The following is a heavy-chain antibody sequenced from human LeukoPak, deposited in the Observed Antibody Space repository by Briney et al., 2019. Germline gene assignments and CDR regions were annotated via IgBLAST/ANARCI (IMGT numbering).Heavy chain of an antibody. D-gene: IGHD6-19*01. Sequence: GGSLRLSCAASGFTFSSYSMNWVRQAPGKGLEWVSSISSSSSYIYYADSVKGRSTISRDNAKNSLYLQMNSLRAEDTAVYYCARPYSSGLDAFDIWGQGTMVTVSS. J-gene: IGHJ3*02. CDR1: GFTFSSYS. CDR2: ISSSSSYI. V-gene: IGHV3-21*01. CDR3: ARPYSSGLDAFDI.